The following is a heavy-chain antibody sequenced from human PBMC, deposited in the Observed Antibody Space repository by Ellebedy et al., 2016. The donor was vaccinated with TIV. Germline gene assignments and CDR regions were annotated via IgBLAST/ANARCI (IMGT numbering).Heavy chain of an antibody. Sequence: AALVKVSCKASGYSFTTHDITWVRQAPGQGLEWMGWISPYSGTRKYAQKVQGRITVTADTATSTVYMELRSLRSDDTAVYYCARGKSAVASDYWGQGTLVTVSP. CDR1: GYSFTTHD. J-gene: IGHJ4*02. V-gene: IGHV1-18*01. D-gene: IGHD6-19*01. CDR2: ISPYSGTR. CDR3: ARGKSAVASDY.